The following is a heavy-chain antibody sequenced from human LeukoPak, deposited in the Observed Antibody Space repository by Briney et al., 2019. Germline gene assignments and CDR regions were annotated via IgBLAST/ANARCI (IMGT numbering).Heavy chain of an antibody. Sequence: ASVKVSCKASGGTFSSYAISWVRQAPGQGLEWMGGIIPIFGTANYAQKFQGRVTITTDESTSTAYMELNSLRAEDTAVYYCAREANDYDFWSGSVPLDYWGQGTLVTVSS. CDR1: GGTFSSYA. D-gene: IGHD3-3*01. CDR3: AREANDYDFWSGSVPLDY. V-gene: IGHV1-69*05. CDR2: IIPIFGTA. J-gene: IGHJ4*02.